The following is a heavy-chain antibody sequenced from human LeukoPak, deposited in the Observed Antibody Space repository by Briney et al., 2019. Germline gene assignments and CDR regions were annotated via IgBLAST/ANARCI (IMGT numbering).Heavy chain of an antibody. D-gene: IGHD4-17*01. V-gene: IGHV2-5*02. CDR1: GFSLSTSGVG. Sequence: SGPTLVKPTQTLTLTCTFSGFSLSTSGVGVGWIRQPPGKALEWLALIYWDDDKHYSPSLKSRLTITKDTSKNQVVLTMTNMDPVDTATYYCARTTTVTTAPYYYYYYYMDVWGKGTTVTVSS. J-gene: IGHJ6*03. CDR3: ARTTTVTTAPYYYYYYYMDV. CDR2: IYWDDDK.